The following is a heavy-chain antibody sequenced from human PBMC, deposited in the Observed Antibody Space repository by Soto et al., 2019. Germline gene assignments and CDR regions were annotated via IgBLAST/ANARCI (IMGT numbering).Heavy chain of an antibody. V-gene: IGHV3-74*01. CDR2: ISSDGSST. CDR3: SRVPYCSSSSCYSYFDS. J-gene: IGHJ4*02. D-gene: IGHD2-2*01. CDR1: GFTLSNYW. Sequence: EVQLVESGGGLVQPGGSLRLSCAASGFTLSNYWLHLARHAPGPGLVWVSRISSDGSSTNYADSVKGRFTISRDNAKNTLHLQLNSLRAEDTAVYYCSRVPYCSSSSCYSYFDSWGQGTLVTVSS.